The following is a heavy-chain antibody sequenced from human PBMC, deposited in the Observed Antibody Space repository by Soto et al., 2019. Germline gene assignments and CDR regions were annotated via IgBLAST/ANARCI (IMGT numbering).Heavy chain of an antibody. CDR3: AIQAGIVGTTTWFEP. CDR2: INHKGGT. Sequence: SETLSLTCAVYGGSFSGYYWNWIRQSPGKGMEWIEEINHKGGTNDNPALKSRVTISVDTSKIQFSPKLRAVTAADTAVYYWAIQAGIVGTTTWFEPWGQGTRVTVS. D-gene: IGHD1-26*01. CDR1: GGSFSGYY. J-gene: IGHJ5*02. V-gene: IGHV4-34*01.